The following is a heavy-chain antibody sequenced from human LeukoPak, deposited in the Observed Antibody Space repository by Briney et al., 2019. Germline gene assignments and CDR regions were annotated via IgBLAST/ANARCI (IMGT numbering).Heavy chain of an antibody. Sequence: VASVKVSCKASGYTFTSYGISWVRQAPGQGLEWMGGIIPIFGTANYAQKFQGRVTITTDESTSTAYMELGSLRSEDTAVYYCAREAQAFDIWGQGTMVTVSS. CDR3: AREAQAFDI. CDR1: GYTFTSYG. V-gene: IGHV1-69*05. CDR2: IIPIFGTA. J-gene: IGHJ3*02.